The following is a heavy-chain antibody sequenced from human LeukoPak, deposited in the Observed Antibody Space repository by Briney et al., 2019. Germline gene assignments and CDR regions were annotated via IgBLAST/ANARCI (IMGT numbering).Heavy chain of an antibody. Sequence: ASVKVSCKVSGYTLTELSMHWVRQAPGKGLEWMGGFDPEDGETIYAQKFQGRVTMTEDTSTDTAYMELSSLRSEDTAVYYCATLNRVYYGGLDYWAREPWSPSPQ. D-gene: IGHD4-23*01. CDR3: ATLNRVYYGGLDY. J-gene: IGHJ4*02. CDR1: GYTLTELS. CDR2: FDPEDGET. V-gene: IGHV1-24*01.